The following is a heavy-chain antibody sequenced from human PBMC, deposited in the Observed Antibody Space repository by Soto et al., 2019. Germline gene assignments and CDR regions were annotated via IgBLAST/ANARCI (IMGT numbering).Heavy chain of an antibody. V-gene: IGHV1-2*02. CDR1: GYTFKLYY. Sequence: ASVKVSCKTSGYTFKLYYMHWVRQAPGQGLEWMGWINSNSGDTHYAQDFQGRIIMTRDKSTTTVFMELNSLKSADTGVYYCTRGMDVWGQGTTVTVSS. CDR3: TRGMDV. J-gene: IGHJ6*02. CDR2: INSNSGDT.